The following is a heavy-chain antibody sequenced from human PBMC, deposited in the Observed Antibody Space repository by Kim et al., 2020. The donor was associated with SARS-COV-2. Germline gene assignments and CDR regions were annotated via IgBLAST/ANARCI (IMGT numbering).Heavy chain of an antibody. CDR1: GFAFNKFH. J-gene: IGHJ4*02. D-gene: IGHD3-22*01. V-gene: IGHV3-7*01. CDR3: ARTYDRRGLAY. CDR2: IIQDGSEK. Sequence: GGSLRLSCAASGFAFNKFHMHWVRQAPGKGLEWVANIIQDGSEKYYVDSVKGRFTMSRDNAENSVYLQMNSLRAEDTAEYYCARTYDRRGLAYWGQGTL.